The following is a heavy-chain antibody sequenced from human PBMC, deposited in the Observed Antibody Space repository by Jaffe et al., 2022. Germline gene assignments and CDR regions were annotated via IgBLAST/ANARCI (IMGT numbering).Heavy chain of an antibody. J-gene: IGHJ4*02. CDR1: GFTFSDYY. CDR2: ISSGGSSI. CDR3: ARDLYSRYVEY. Sequence: QVQLVESGGGLVKPGGSLRLSCAASGFTFSDYYMSWIRQVPGKGLEWVSHISSGGSSIYYADSVKGRFTISRDNAKNSLYLQMNTLRADDTAVYYCARDLYSRYVEYWGQGILVTVSS. D-gene: IGHD4-4*01. V-gene: IGHV3-11*01.